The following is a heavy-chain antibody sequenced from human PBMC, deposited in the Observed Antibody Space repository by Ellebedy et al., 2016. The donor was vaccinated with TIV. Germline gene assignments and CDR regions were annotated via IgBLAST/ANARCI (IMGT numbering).Heavy chain of an antibody. D-gene: IGHD2-15*01. V-gene: IGHV3-30-3*01. CDR2: ISYDGSNK. Sequence: GESLKISXAASGFTFSSYAMHWVRQAPGKGLEWVAVISYDGSNKYYADSVKGRFTISRDNSKNTLYLQMDSLRAEDTAVYYCARVPVPAGSNEIDYWGQGTLVTVSS. CDR3: ARVPVPAGSNEIDY. J-gene: IGHJ4*02. CDR1: GFTFSSYA.